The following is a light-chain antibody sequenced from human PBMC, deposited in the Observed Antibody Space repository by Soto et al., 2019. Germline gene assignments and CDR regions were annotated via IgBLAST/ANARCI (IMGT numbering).Light chain of an antibody. CDR2: DAS. Sequence: DIQMTQSPSTRSASVVDRVTITFRASQSISSWLAWYQQKPGKAPKLLIYDASSLESGVPSRFSGSGSGTEFTLTISSLQPDDFATYYCQKYNSYSQKFGQGTKVDIK. CDR1: QSISSW. CDR3: QKYNSYSQK. J-gene: IGKJ1*01. V-gene: IGKV1-5*01.